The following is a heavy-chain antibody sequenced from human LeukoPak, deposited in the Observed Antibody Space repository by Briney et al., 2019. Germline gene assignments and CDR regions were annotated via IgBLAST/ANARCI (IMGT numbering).Heavy chain of an antibody. CDR2: ISSSGDNT. V-gene: IGHV3-23*01. CDR1: RFSFSTYA. J-gene: IGHJ4*02. Sequence: GGSLRLSCAASRFSFSTYAMNWVRQAPGRGLEWVSTISSSGDNTFHADSVRGRFTISRDNSKSTLYLQMNSLRAEDTAVYFCAKRGDHCSGGGCYLDYWGLGTLVTVSS. CDR3: AKRGDHCSGGGCYLDY. D-gene: IGHD6-19*01.